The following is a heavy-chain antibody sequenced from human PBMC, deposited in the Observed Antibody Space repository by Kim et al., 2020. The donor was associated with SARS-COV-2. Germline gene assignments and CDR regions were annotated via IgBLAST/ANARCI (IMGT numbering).Heavy chain of an antibody. CDR1: GFTFSSYD. J-gene: IGHJ6*03. Sequence: GGSLRLSCAASGFTFSSYDMHWVRQATGKGLEWVSTIGTAGDTYYPGSVKGRFTISRENAKNSLYLQMNSLRAGDTAVYYCARIGYYYDSSGYRTYYYYYMDVRGKGTTVTVS. CDR3: ARIGYYYDSSGYRTYYYYYMDV. V-gene: IGHV3-13*01. CDR2: IGTAGDT. D-gene: IGHD3-22*01.